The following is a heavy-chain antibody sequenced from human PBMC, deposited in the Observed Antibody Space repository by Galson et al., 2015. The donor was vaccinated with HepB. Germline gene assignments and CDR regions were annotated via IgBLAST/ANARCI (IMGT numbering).Heavy chain of an antibody. J-gene: IGHJ4*02. CDR2: INHSGST. Sequence: SETLSLTCAVYGGSFGGYYWSWIRQSPGKGLEWIGEINHSGSTNYNPSLKSRVTISLDTSNNQFSLKLSSVTAADTAVYYCARDMSMPGTRGFDSWGQGTLVTVSS. V-gene: IGHV4-34*01. CDR1: GGSFGGYY. D-gene: IGHD1-1*01. CDR3: ARDMSMPGTRGFDS.